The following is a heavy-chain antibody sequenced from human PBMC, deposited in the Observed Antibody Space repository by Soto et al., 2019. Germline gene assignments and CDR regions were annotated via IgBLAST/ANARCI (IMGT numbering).Heavy chain of an antibody. V-gene: IGHV4-59*04. CDR1: CGSISSYY. Sequence: TSETLSLTCTVSCGSISSYYWSWIRQPPGKRLEWIGYIYYSGSTYYNPSLQSRVTMSVDTSKNQFSLQLSSVTAVDTAVYYCVRKESGYNPFDHWGQGALVTVSS. D-gene: IGHD5-12*01. J-gene: IGHJ4*02. CDR2: IYYSGST. CDR3: VRKESGYNPFDH.